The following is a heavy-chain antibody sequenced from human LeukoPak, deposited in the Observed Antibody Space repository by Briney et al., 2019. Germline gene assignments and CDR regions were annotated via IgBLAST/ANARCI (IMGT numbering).Heavy chain of an antibody. D-gene: IGHD5-18*01. Sequence: SETLSLTCAVSGGSISSSNWWSWVRQPPGKGLEWMGEIYHSASTNHKPSLKSRVTMSVDKSKHQFSLKLRSVTAADTAIYYCARQQIYVVTGMVDYFDYWGEGILVTVSS. CDR1: GGSISSSNW. J-gene: IGHJ4*02. V-gene: IGHV4-4*02. CDR3: ARQQIYVVTGMVDYFDY. CDR2: IYHSAST.